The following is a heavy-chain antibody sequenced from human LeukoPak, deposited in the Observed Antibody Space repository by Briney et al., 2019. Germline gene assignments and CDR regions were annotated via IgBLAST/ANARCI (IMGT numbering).Heavy chain of an antibody. CDR2: IYYSGST. J-gene: IGHJ4*02. V-gene: IGHV4-59*08. CDR1: GGSISSYY. D-gene: IGHD4-23*01. CDR3: ARHPYGGNSDFDY. Sequence: SETLSLTCTDSGGSISSYYWSWIRQPPRKGLEWIGYIYYSGSTKYNPSLKSRVTISVATSQNQFSLRLRSVTAADTAVYYCARHPYGGNSDFDYWGQGTLVTVSS.